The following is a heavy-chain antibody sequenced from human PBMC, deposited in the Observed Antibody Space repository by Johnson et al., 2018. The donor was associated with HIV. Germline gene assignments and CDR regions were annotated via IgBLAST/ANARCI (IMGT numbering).Heavy chain of an antibody. CDR3: AREGRGRIDAFDI. CDR2: IYSSGTT. D-gene: IGHD3-16*01. CDR1: GFTVSSSY. J-gene: IGHJ3*02. V-gene: IGHV3-66*02. Sequence: EVQLVESGGGLVQPGGSLRLSCVVSGFTVSSSYLTWVRQAPGKGLEWVSLIYSSGTTDYAASVQGRFTISRDNSKNTLYLQMNSLRAEDMAVYYCAREGRGRIDAFDIWGQGTMVTVSS.